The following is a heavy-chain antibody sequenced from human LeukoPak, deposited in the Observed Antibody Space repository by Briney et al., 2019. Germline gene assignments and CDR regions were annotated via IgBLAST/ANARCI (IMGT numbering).Heavy chain of an antibody. V-gene: IGHV3-9*01. J-gene: IGHJ4*02. D-gene: IGHD5-12*01. Sequence: GGSLRLSCAVSGFTFDDYAMHWVRHVPGKGMEWVSGISWNSGTIDLADSVKGRFTISRDNAKNSLYLQMNRLRAEDTALYYCATNGGGDSGYGNFDYLVQGTLVTVSS. CDR2: ISWNSGTI. CDR3: ATNGGGDSGYGNFDY. CDR1: GFTFDDYA.